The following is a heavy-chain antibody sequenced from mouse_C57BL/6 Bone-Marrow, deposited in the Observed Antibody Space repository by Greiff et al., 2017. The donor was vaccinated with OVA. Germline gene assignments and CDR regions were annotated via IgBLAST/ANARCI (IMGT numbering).Heavy chain of an antibody. D-gene: IGHD3-3*01. CDR1: GYTFTNYW. V-gene: IGHV1-63*01. CDR2: IYPGGGST. CDR3: ARKALRDNYAMDY. Sequence: QVQLQQSGAELVRPGTSVKLSCTASGYTFTNYWMGWAKQRPGHGLEWIGYIYPGGGSTNYNEKFKGQATLTADKSSNTAYMQFSSLTSEDAAMYYCARKALRDNYAMDYWGQGTSVTVSS. J-gene: IGHJ4*01.